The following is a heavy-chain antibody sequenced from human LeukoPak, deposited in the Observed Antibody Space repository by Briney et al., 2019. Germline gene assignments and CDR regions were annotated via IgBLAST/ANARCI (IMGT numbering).Heavy chain of an antibody. Sequence: GASVKVSCKASGGTFSSYAIHWVRQAPGQRLEWMGWINAGYGNTKYSQKFQGRVTLTSDTSANTAYMDLSSLKSEDTAVYYCARDRGDGYNYEGLDFWGQGTLVTVSS. V-gene: IGHV1-3*01. CDR2: INAGYGNT. CDR1: GGTFSSYA. D-gene: IGHD5-24*01. CDR3: ARDRGDGYNYEGLDF. J-gene: IGHJ4*02.